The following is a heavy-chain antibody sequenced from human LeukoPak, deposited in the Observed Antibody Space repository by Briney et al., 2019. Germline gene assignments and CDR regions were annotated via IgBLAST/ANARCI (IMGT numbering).Heavy chain of an antibody. Sequence: SETLSLTCAVYIGSFSGYYWSWIRQTPGKGLEWIGEINHSGSTYYNPSLESRVTISVDPSKNQFSLKLTSVTAADTALYYCARELRYDNSDSGAFWGQGTVVTVSS. J-gene: IGHJ3*01. CDR1: IGSFSGYY. CDR2: INHSGST. CDR3: ARELRYDNSDSGAF. V-gene: IGHV4-34*01. D-gene: IGHD3-22*01.